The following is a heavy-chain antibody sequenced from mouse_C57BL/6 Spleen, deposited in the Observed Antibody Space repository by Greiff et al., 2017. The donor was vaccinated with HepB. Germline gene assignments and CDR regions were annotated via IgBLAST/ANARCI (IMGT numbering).Heavy chain of an antibody. Sequence: QVQLQQPGAELVMPGASVKLSCKASGYTFTSYWMHWVKQRPGQGLEWIGEIDPSDSYTNYNQKFKGKSTLTVDKSYSTAYMQLSSLTSEDSAVSSCAMRYSRPYLYFDVWGTGTTVTVSS. CDR2: IDPSDSYT. D-gene: IGHD1-1*01. CDR1: GYTFTSYW. J-gene: IGHJ1*03. V-gene: IGHV1-69*01. CDR3: AMRYSRPYLYFDV.